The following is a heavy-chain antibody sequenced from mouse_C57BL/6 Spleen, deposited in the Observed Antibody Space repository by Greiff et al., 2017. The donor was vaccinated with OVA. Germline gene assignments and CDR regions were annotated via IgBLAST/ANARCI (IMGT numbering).Heavy chain of an antibody. J-gene: IGHJ4*01. V-gene: IGHV1-22*01. D-gene: IGHD2-5*01. CDR3: AKDYSNWGGYVDY. CDR2: INPNNGGT. Sequence: VQLQQSGPELVKPGASVKMSCKASGYTFTDYNMHWVKQSHGKSLEWIGYINPNNGGTSYNQKFKGKATLTVNKSSSTAYMELRSLTSEDSAVYYCAKDYSNWGGYVDYWGQGTSVTVSS. CDR1: GYTFTDYN.